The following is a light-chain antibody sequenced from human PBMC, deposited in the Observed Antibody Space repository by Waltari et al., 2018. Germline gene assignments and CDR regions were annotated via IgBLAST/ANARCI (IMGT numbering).Light chain of an antibody. J-gene: IGKJ3*01. CDR1: QSVTSTY. V-gene: IGKV3-20*01. CDR2: GAS. Sequence: EIVLTQSPGTLSLSPGERATLSCRASQSVTSTYLAWYQQKPGQAPRLRTYGASRRANGIPARFSGSGSGTDFTLTISRLEPEDFAVYYCQQYGSSPRTFGPGTKVDIK. CDR3: QQYGSSPRT.